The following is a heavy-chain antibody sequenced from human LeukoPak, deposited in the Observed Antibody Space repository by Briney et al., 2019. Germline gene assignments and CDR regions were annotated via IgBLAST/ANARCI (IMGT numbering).Heavy chain of an antibody. D-gene: IGHD3-22*01. J-gene: IGHJ4*02. CDR1: GFTFSSYG. CDR3: AKDGGPDLAYDNYFDC. CDR2: IRYDGSNK. Sequence: GGSLRLSCAASGFTFSSYGMHWVRQAPGEGLEWVAFIRYDGSNKYYADSVKGRFTISRDNSKNTLYLQMNSLRAEDTAVYYCAKDGGPDLAYDNYFDCWGQGTLVTVSS. V-gene: IGHV3-30*02.